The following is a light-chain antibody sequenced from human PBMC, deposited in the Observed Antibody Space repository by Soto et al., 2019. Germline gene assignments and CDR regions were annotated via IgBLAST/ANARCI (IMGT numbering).Light chain of an antibody. CDR3: LQDSRYPRT. V-gene: IGKV1-6*01. Sequence: AIQMTQSPSSLSASVGDRVTITCRASQGIGTELVWYQQRPGKAPRLLIYGTSTLQYGVPSRFSGSGSDTDFTLIIRSLQPEDFATYYCLQDSRYPRTFGQGTKVEIK. CDR2: GTS. J-gene: IGKJ1*01. CDR1: QGIGTE.